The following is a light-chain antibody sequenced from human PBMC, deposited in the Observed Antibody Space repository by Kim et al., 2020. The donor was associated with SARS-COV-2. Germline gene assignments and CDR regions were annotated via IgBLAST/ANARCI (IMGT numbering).Light chain of an antibody. Sequence: GQSVTISCNGTSSDIGTYRFVSWYQQRPGKAPELMIYEVTKRPSGVPDRFSGSKSGNTASLTVSGLQAEDEADYYCSSYAGRNNVIFGGGTQLTVL. CDR2: EVT. J-gene: IGLJ2*01. CDR3: SSYAGRNNVI. V-gene: IGLV2-8*01. CDR1: SSDIGTYRF.